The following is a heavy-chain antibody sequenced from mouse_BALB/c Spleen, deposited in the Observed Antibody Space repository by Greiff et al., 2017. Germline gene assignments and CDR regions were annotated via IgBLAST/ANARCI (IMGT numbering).Heavy chain of an antibody. Sequence: QVQLQQPGAELVKPGAPVKLSCKASGYTFTSYWMNWVKQRPGRGLEWIGRIDPSDSETHYNQKFKDKATLTVDKSSSTAYIQLSSLTSEDSAVYYCARGGGYGYAFDYWGQGTTLTVSS. J-gene: IGHJ2*01. CDR3: ARGGGYGYAFDY. V-gene: IGHV1-69*02. D-gene: IGHD2-2*01. CDR1: GYTFTSYW. CDR2: IDPSDSET.